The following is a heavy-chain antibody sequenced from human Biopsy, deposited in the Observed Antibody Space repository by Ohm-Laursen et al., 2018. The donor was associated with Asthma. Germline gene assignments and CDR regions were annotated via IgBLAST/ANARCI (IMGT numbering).Heavy chain of an antibody. D-gene: IGHD2-8*01. J-gene: IGHJ6*02. Sequence: GTLSLTCTVSGGSVSTGSYYWSWIRQPPGKRLEWVGSIFYTGSTFYKQSLKSRVTISIDPSKSQLSLRLTSMTAADTAVYYCASGPQWSGLDVWCQGTTVTVSS. CDR3: ASGPQWSGLDV. CDR2: IFYTGST. CDR1: GGSVSTGSYY. V-gene: IGHV4-39*07.